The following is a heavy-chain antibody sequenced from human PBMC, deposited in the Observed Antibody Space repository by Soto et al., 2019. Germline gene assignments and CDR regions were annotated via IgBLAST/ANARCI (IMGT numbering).Heavy chain of an antibody. CDR3: AREYYYGSGSYKFYAFDI. Sequence: GGSLRLSCAASGFTFSSYSMNWVRQAPGKGLEWVSYISSSSSTIYYADSVKGRFTISRDNAKNSLYLQMNSLRAEDTAVYYCAREYYYGSGSYKFYAFDIWGQGTMVTVSS. D-gene: IGHD3-10*01. J-gene: IGHJ3*02. V-gene: IGHV3-48*01. CDR2: ISSSSSTI. CDR1: GFTFSSYS.